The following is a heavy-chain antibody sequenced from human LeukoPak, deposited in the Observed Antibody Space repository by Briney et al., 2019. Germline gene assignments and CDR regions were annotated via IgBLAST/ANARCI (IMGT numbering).Heavy chain of an antibody. CDR3: ARGDIVVVPAAIVTIQYWFDP. Sequence: PSETLSLTCTVSGGSISGYYWTWIRQPAGKGLEWIGRFYDSGNTNYNPSLKSRVTMSVDTSKNQVSLNLRSVTAADTADYYCARGDIVVVPAAIVTIQYWFDPWGQGTLVTVSS. J-gene: IGHJ5*02. CDR2: FYDSGNT. CDR1: GGSISGYY. V-gene: IGHV4-4*07. D-gene: IGHD2-2*02.